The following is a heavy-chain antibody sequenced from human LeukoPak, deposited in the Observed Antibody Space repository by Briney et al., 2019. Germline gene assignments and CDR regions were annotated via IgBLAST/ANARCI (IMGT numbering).Heavy chain of an antibody. J-gene: IGHJ6*02. D-gene: IGHD6-13*01. CDR2: IDPNGRYT. CDR3: AKYSSSSNYYYGMDV. V-gene: IGHV3-74*01. Sequence: GGSLRLSCAASGFTFSNHYMHWVRQAPGKGLVSVSRIDPNGRYTSYADSVKGRFTVSRDNSEKTLYLQMNGLRAEDTAVYYCAKYSSSSNYYYGMDVWGQGTTVTVSS. CDR1: GFTFSNHY.